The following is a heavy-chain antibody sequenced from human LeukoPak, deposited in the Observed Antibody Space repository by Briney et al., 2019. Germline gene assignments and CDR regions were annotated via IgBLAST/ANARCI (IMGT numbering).Heavy chain of an antibody. Sequence: AGGSLRLSCAASGFTFSSYAMSWVRKAPGKGLEWVSAISGSGGSTYYADSVKGRFTISRDNSKNTLYLQMNSLRAEDTAVYYCARDGPASGSYYLVYWGQGTLVTVSS. CDR1: GFTFSSYA. J-gene: IGHJ4*02. V-gene: IGHV3-23*01. CDR3: ARDGPASGSYYLVY. D-gene: IGHD3-10*01. CDR2: ISGSGGST.